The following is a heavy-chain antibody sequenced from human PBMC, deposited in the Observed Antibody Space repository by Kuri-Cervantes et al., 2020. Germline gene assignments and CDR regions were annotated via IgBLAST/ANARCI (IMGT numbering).Heavy chain of an antibody. J-gene: IGHJ6*02. CDR2: MNPNSGNT. CDR1: GYTFTSYD. Sequence: ASVKVSCKASGYTFTSYDINWVRQATGQGLEWMGWMNPNSGNTGYAQKFQGRVTMTRNTSISTAYMELSSLRSEDTAVYYCAKSATKPYSYGYLSIYYYGMDVWGQGTTVTVSS. D-gene: IGHD5-18*01. V-gene: IGHV1-8*01. CDR3: AKSATKPYSYGYLSIYYYGMDV.